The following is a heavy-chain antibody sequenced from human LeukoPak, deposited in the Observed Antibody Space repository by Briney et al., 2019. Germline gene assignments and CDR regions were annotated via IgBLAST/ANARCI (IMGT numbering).Heavy chain of an antibody. J-gene: IGHJ6*03. CDR1: GYTFTGYY. D-gene: IGHD6-13*01. CDR3: ARAPRSRHAYSSSWRYMDV. Sequence: ASVKVSCKASGYTFTGYYMHWVRQAPGQGLEWMGWINPNSGGTNYAQKFQGRVTMTRDTSISTACMELSRLRSDDTAVYYCARAPRSRHAYSSSWRYMDVWGKGTTVTVSS. V-gene: IGHV1-2*02. CDR2: INPNSGGT.